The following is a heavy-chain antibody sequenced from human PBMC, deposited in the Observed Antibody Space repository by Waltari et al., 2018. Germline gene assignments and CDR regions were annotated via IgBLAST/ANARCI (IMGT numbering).Heavy chain of an antibody. CDR3: AREEWDIVVVPAAIGWFDP. Sequence: QVQLVQSGAEVKKPGASVKVSCKASGYTFTGYYMPWVRQAPGQVLEWMGWINPNSGGTNYAQKFQGRVTMTRDTSISTDYMELSRLRSDDTAVYYCAREEWDIVVVPAAIGWFDPWGQGTLVTVSS. D-gene: IGHD2-2*02. CDR2: INPNSGGT. CDR1: GYTFTGYY. V-gene: IGHV1-2*02. J-gene: IGHJ5*02.